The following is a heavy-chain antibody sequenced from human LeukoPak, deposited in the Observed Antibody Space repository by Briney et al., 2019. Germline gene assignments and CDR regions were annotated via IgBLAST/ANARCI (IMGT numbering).Heavy chain of an antibody. CDR2: INSDGRST. J-gene: IGHJ4*02. D-gene: IGHD6-19*01. CDR1: GFTFSSYW. V-gene: IGHV3-74*01. CDR3: ARAPEWLAIYYFDY. Sequence: GGSLRLSCAASGFTFSSYWMHWVRQAPGKGLVWVSRINSDGRSTSYADSVKGRFTISRDNAKNTLYLQTNSLRAEDTAVYYCARAPEWLAIYYFDYWGQGTLVTVSS.